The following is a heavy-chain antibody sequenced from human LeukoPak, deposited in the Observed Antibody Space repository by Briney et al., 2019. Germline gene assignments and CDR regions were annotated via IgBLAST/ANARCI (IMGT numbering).Heavy chain of an antibody. CDR3: ARDSGEVPDY. CDR2: INPKNGGT. V-gene: IGHV1-2*02. D-gene: IGHD3-10*01. CDR1: GYTFTGYY. J-gene: IGHJ4*02. Sequence: ASVKVSCKASGYTFTGYYLHWVRQAPGQGLEWMGWINPKNGGTKYAQNFQGRVTMTRDTSISTAYMELDRLRFDDTAVYYCARDSGEVPDYWGQGTLVTVSS.